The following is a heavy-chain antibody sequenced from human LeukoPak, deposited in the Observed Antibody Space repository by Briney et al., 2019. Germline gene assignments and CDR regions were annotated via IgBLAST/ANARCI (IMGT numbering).Heavy chain of an antibody. D-gene: IGHD4-17*01. CDR2: IYHSGST. J-gene: IGHJ5*02. CDR3: AGCYGDNRNGFYP. Sequence: SQTLSLTCAVSSGSISSCGYTWGWIRQPPGKGLEWIGYIYHSGSTYYNPSLKSRVTISVDRSKNQFSLKLSSVTAADTAVYSCAGCYGDNRNGFYPWGQGTLVTVSS. CDR1: SGSISSCGYT. V-gene: IGHV4-30-2*01.